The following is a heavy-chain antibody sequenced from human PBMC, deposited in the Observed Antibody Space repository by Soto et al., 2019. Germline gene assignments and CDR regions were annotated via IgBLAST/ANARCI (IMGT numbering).Heavy chain of an antibody. CDR3: ARGGLGTVVTPENY. CDR2: ILRDGGTK. D-gene: IGHD2-15*01. Sequence: QVQLVESGGGVVQPGRSLRLSCAVSGFTVSTYGMHWVRQAPGKGLEWVAVILRDGGTKYYADSVKGRFTISRDNSKNTLYLQMNSLRAEDTAVYYCARGGLGTVVTPENYWGQGTLVTVSS. CDR1: GFTVSTYG. J-gene: IGHJ4*02. V-gene: IGHV3-30*03.